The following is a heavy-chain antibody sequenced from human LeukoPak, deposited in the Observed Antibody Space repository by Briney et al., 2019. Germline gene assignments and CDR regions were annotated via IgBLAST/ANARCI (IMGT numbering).Heavy chain of an antibody. D-gene: IGHD6-13*01. V-gene: IGHV4-34*01. J-gene: IGHJ6*03. CDR3: ARARIAAAYYYYYYMDV. CDR1: GGSFSGYY. CDR2: INHSGST. Sequence: SETLSLTCAVYGGSFSGYYRSWIRQPPGKGLEWIGEINHSGSTNYNPSLKSRVTISVDTSKNQFSLKLSSVTAADTAVYYCARARIAAAYYYYYYMDVWGKGTTVTVSS.